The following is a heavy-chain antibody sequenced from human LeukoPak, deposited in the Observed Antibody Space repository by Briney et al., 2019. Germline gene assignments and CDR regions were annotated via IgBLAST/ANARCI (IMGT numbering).Heavy chain of an antibody. CDR1: GFSFSTYE. Sequence: GGSLRLSSAASGFSFSTYEMNWVRQAPGKGLEWVSYIVSSGSTIYYADSVKGRFTISRDNAKNSLFLQMNSLRAEDTAVYYCARGGYCSGGICYYLNAFDIWGQGTKVTVSS. D-gene: IGHD2-15*01. CDR3: ARGGYCSGGICYYLNAFDI. V-gene: IGHV3-48*03. J-gene: IGHJ3*02. CDR2: IVSSGSTI.